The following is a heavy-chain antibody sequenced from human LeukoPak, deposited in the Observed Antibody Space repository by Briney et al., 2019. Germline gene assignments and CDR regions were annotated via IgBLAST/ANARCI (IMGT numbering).Heavy chain of an antibody. V-gene: IGHV3-66*01. CDR2: ISSAGTT. CDR1: GFTFSTYA. J-gene: IGHJ4*02. D-gene: IGHD6-13*01. CDR3: ARDLEAANTYYFDY. Sequence: QTGGSLRLSCVASGFTFSTYAMSWVRQAPGKGLEWVSIISSAGTTYYADSVKGRFTISRDNSKNTVYLQVNSLRDEDTAVYYCARDLEAANTYYFDYWGQGTMVTVSS.